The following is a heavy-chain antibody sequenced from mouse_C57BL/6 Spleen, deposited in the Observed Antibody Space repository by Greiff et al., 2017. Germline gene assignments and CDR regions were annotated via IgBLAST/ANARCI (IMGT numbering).Heavy chain of an antibody. Sequence: QVQLQQPGAELVRPGTSVKLSCKASGYTFTSYWMHWVKQRPGQGLEWIGVIDPSDSYTNYNQKFKGKATLTVDTSSSTAYMQLSSLTSEDSAVYYGARNRDDGYLYYAMDYWGQGTSVTVSS. V-gene: IGHV1-59*01. CDR3: ARNRDDGYLYYAMDY. CDR1: GYTFTSYW. J-gene: IGHJ4*01. D-gene: IGHD2-3*01. CDR2: IDPSDSYT.